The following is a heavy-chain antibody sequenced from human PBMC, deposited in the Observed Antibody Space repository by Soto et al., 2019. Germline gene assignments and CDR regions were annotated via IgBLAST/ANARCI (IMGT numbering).Heavy chain of an antibody. J-gene: IGHJ4*02. D-gene: IGHD3-22*01. CDR2: IKSKTDGGTT. V-gene: IGHV3-15*01. Sequence: PGGSLRLSCAASGFTFSNAWMSWVRQAPGKGLEWVGRIKSKTDGGTTDYAAPVKGRFTISRDDSKNTLYLQMNSLKTEDTAVYYCTTDLRTYYYDSSGYYSYYFDYWGQGTLVTVSS. CDR3: TTDLRTYYYDSSGYYSYYFDY. CDR1: GFTFSNAW.